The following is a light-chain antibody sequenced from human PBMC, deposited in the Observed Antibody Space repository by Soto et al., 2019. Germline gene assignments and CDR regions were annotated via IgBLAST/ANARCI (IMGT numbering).Light chain of an antibody. CDR2: DVS. CDR1: SSDVGGYNY. Sequence: QSALTQPRSVSGSPGQSVTISCTGTSSDVGGYNYVSWYKQHPGKAPKLMIYDVSKRPSGVPDRFSGSKSGNTASLTISVLQAEDEAEYYCCSYAGSYTVVFGGGTKLTVL. J-gene: IGLJ2*01. CDR3: CSYAGSYTVV. V-gene: IGLV2-11*01.